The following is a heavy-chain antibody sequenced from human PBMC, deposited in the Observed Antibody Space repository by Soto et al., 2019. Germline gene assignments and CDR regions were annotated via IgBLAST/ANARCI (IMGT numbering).Heavy chain of an antibody. J-gene: IGHJ4*02. CDR3: AKAGCSGGTCYLYYFDY. CDR2: ISGDMSST. Sequence: EVQLVESGGGLVQPGGSLRLSCAASGFTFSDYWMHWVRQVPGKGLVWVSRISGDMSSTNYADSVKGRFTISRDNAKNTLYVQMNSLRAEDTAVYYCAKAGCSGGTCYLYYFDYWGQGALVTVSS. V-gene: IGHV3-74*01. D-gene: IGHD2-15*01. CDR1: GFTFSDYW.